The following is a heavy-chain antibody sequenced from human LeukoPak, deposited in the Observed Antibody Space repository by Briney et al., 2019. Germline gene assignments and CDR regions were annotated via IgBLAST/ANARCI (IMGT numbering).Heavy chain of an antibody. CDR2: ISSSGSYI. D-gene: IGHD4-17*01. CDR3: ARDYYGDYGLDY. CDR1: GFTFSTYS. Sequence: GGSLRLSYAASGFTFSTYSMNWVRQAPGKGLEWVSSISSSGSYIYYADSVEGRFAISRDSAKNSLYLQMSSLRAEDTAVYYCARDYYGDYGLDYWGQGTLDTVSS. V-gene: IGHV3-21*01. J-gene: IGHJ4*02.